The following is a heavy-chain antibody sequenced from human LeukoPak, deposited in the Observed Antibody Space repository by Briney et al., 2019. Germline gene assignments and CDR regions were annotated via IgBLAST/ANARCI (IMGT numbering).Heavy chain of an antibody. CDR3: ARTRFSRGYSYGYDNWFDP. D-gene: IGHD5-18*01. Sequence: GSLRLSCAASGFTFSSYWMSWVRQPPGKGLEWIGEINHSGSTNYNPSLKSRVTISVDTSKNQFSLKLSSVTAAGTAVYYCARTRFSRGYSYGYDNWFDPWGQGTLVTVSS. CDR2: INHSGST. V-gene: IGHV4-34*01. J-gene: IGHJ5*02. CDR1: GFTFSSYW.